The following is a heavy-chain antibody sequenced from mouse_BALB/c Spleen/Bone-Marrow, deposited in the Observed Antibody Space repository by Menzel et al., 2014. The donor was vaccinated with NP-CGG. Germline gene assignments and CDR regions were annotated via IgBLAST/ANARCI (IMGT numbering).Heavy chain of an antibody. Sequence: VKLMESGAELAKPGASVKMSCEASGYTFTSYWMHWVKQRPGQGLEWIGYIYPSTGYTEYNQKFKDKATLTADKSSSTAYMQLSSLTSEDSAVYYCARSGGYDGFSYWGQGTTLTVSS. CDR1: GYTFTSYW. J-gene: IGHJ2*01. D-gene: IGHD2-2*01. CDR2: IYPSTGYT. V-gene: IGHV1-7*01. CDR3: ARSGGYDGFSY.